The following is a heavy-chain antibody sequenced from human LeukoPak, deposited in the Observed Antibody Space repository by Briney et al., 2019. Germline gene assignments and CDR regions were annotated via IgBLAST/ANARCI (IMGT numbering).Heavy chain of an antibody. J-gene: IGHJ5*02. Sequence: SDTLSLTCTVSGGSVSSGSYYWSWIRQPPGKGLEWIGYIYYSGSSNYNPSLKSRVTISVDTSKNQFSLKLSSVTAADTAVYYCARAGGDIVVVPAAMDWFDPWGQGTLVTVSS. D-gene: IGHD2-2*01. CDR3: ARAGGDIVVVPAAMDWFDP. V-gene: IGHV4-61*01. CDR1: GGSVSSGSYY. CDR2: IYYSGSS.